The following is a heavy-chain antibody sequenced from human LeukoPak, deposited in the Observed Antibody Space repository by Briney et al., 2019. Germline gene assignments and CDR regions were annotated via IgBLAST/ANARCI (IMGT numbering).Heavy chain of an antibody. V-gene: IGHV3-23*01. CDR2: ISGSGGST. CDR3: VVQQPVRNWFDP. D-gene: IGHD6-13*01. J-gene: IGHJ5*02. CDR1: GFTFGSYA. Sequence: GGSLRLSCAASGFTFGSYAMSWVRQAPGKGLEWVSAISGSGGSTYYADSVKGRFTISRDNSKNTLYLQMNSLRAEDTAVYYCVVQQPVRNWFDPWGQGTLVTVSS.